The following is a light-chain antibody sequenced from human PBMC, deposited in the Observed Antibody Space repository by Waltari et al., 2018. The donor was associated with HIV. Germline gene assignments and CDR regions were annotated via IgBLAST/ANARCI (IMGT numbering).Light chain of an antibody. CDR1: QTIKNL. J-gene: IGKJ3*01. CDR3: QQYDSYSPEIFT. Sequence: IQMTQSPSTLSASIGDRITITCRASQTIKNLLAWYQPKPGKAPKLLIYKASNVERVVPSRFSGSGSGTEFTLTINSLQPDDFATYYCQQYDSYSPEIFTFGPGTKVDLK. V-gene: IGKV1-5*03. CDR2: KAS.